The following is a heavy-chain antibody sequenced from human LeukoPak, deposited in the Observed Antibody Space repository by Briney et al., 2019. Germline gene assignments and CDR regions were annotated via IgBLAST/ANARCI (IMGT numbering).Heavy chain of an antibody. CDR2: ISGSGGST. CDR1: GFTFSSYA. D-gene: IGHD3-9*01. Sequence: HPGGSLRLSCAASGFTFSSYAMSWVRQAPGKGLDWVSAISGSGGSTYYADSVKGRFTISRDNSKNTLYLQMNSLRAEDTAVYYCAKVPDYWLKGAFDIWGQGTMVTVSS. CDR3: AKVPDYWLKGAFDI. J-gene: IGHJ3*02. V-gene: IGHV3-23*01.